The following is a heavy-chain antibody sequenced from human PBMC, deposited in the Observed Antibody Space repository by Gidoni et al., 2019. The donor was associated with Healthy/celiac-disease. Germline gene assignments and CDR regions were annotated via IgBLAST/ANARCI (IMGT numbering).Heavy chain of an antibody. CDR3: AREWGLNQEIDY. D-gene: IGHD2-2*01. CDR2: IYYSGST. V-gene: IGHV4-39*02. J-gene: IGHJ4*02. Sequence: QLQLQESGPGLVKPSETLSLTCTVSGGSISSSSYYWGWIRQPPGKGLEWIGSIYYSGSTYYNPSLKSRVTISVDTSKNQFSLKLSSVTAADTAVYYCAREWGLNQEIDYWGQGTLVTVSS. CDR1: GGSISSSSYY.